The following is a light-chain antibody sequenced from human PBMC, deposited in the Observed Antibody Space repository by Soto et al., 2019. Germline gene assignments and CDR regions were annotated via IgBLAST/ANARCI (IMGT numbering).Light chain of an antibody. CDR1: QSISSW. V-gene: IGKV1-5*03. Sequence: IQMTPSPASLSASLGDRVSITCGASQSISSWLAWYQHKPGKAPKLLIYKASSLEGAVPARFRGSGSGTEFILTINGLQPDDFATYFCQQFKSDTWTFGQGTKVDIK. CDR3: QQFKSDTWT. CDR2: KAS. J-gene: IGKJ1*01.